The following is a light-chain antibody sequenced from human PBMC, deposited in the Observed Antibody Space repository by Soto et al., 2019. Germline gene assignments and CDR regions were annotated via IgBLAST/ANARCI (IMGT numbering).Light chain of an antibody. CDR1: QSVSSSY. Sequence: ESVLTQSPGTLSMSPGERATLSCRASQSVSSSYSAWYQQKPGQAPRLLIYGASRRATGIPDRFSGSGSGTDFTLTISRLEPGDFAVYYCQQYGSSPFTFGPGTKVDIK. CDR2: GAS. CDR3: QQYGSSPFT. V-gene: IGKV3-20*01. J-gene: IGKJ3*01.